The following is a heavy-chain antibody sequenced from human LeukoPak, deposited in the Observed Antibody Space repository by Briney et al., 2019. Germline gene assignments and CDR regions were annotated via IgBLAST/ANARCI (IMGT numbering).Heavy chain of an antibody. Sequence: SETLSLTCAVYGGSFSGYYWSWIRQPPGKGLEWIGEINHSGSTNYNPSLKSRVTISVDTSKNQFSLKLSSVTAADTAVYYCARRGKQLVRPFDYWGQGTLVTVSS. D-gene: IGHD6-13*01. J-gene: IGHJ4*02. CDR2: INHSGST. CDR3: ARRGKQLVRPFDY. V-gene: IGHV4-34*01. CDR1: GGSFSGYY.